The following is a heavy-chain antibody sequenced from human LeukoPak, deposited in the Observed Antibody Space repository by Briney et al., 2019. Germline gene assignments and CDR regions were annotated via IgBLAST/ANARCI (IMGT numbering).Heavy chain of an antibody. CDR3: ARDRRSRYSSSWYEYYYYYMDV. Sequence: SVKVSCKASGGTFSSYAIRWVRQAPGQGLEWMGGIIPIFVTANYAQKFQGRVTITADKSTGTAYMELSSLRSEDTAVYYCARDRRSRYSSSWYEYYYYYMDVWGKGTTVTISS. J-gene: IGHJ6*03. V-gene: IGHV1-69*06. CDR1: GGTFSSYA. CDR2: IIPIFVTA. D-gene: IGHD6-13*01.